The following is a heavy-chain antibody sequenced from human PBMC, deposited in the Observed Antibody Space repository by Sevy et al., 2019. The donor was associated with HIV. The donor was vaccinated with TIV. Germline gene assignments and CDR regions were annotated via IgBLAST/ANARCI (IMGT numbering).Heavy chain of an antibody. CDR1: GFTFSDAW. V-gene: IGHV3-15*01. CDR2: IKSKTDSGTR. J-gene: IGHJ4*01. Sequence: GGSLRLSCATSGFTFSDAWMNWVRQAPGKGLEWVARIKSKTDSGTRDFAAPVKGRFTISRDDSKNTVYLQMTSLKDEDTGVYFCACGTGTSDFDHWGHGTLVTVSS. D-gene: IGHD1-1*01. CDR3: ACGTGTSDFDH.